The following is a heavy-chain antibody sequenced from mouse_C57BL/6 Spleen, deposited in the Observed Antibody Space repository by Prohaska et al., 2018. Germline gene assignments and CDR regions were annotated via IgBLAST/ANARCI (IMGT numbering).Heavy chain of an antibody. D-gene: IGHD1-1*01. J-gene: IGHJ4*01. V-gene: IGHV1-52*01. Sequence: MHWVKQRPIQGLEWIGNIDHSDSETHYNQKFKDKATLTVDKSSSTAYMQLRSLTSEDSAVYYCAGATVVEGAMHYWGQGTSVTVSS. CDR3: AGATVVEGAMHY. CDR2: IDHSDSET.